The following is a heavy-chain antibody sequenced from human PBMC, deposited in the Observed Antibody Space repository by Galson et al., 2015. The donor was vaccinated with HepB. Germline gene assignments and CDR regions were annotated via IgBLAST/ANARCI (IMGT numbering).Heavy chain of an antibody. CDR1: GFIFSDHW. D-gene: IGHD6-19*01. CDR3: VRDVRPVSGALADL. V-gene: IGHV3-74*01. CDR2: ISPDGSVA. J-gene: IGHJ5*02. Sequence: SLRLSCAASGFIFSDHWMHWVRQAPGKGLIWVSQISPDGSVADSADSVKGRFTISRDNAKNTLYLQMHSLRVEDMAIYYCVRDVRPVSGALADLWGQGTLISVSS.